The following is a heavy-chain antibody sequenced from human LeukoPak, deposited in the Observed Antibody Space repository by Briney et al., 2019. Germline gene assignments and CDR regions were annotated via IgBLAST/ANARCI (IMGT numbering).Heavy chain of an antibody. D-gene: IGHD3-22*01. Sequence: GGSLRLSCAASGFTFSSYSMSWVRQAPGKGLEWVSAISGSGGSTYYADSVKGRFTISRDNSKNMLYLQKNSLRAEDTAVYYCAKYYYEYYFDYWGQGTLVTVSS. CDR1: GFTFSSYS. CDR3: AKYYYEYYFDY. J-gene: IGHJ4*02. V-gene: IGHV3-23*01. CDR2: ISGSGGST.